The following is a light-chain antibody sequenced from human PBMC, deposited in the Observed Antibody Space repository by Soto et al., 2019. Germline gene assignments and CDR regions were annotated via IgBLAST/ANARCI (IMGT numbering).Light chain of an antibody. CDR3: APYSASGR. Sequence: RASKSVSNNLTWYQQKPGQPPRLLIYGASTRATGVPGRFCGSGSGTYVTRPLSRLYCEDFVVIYGAPYSASGRFGRGTRVDIK. J-gene: IGKJ3*01. CDR1: KSVSNN. V-gene: IGKV3-15*01. CDR2: GAS.